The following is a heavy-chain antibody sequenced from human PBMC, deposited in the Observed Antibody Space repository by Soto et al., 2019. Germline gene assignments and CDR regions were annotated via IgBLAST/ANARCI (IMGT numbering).Heavy chain of an antibody. Sequence: SETLSLTCAVYGGSFSGYYWSWIRQPPGKGLEWIGEINHSGSTNYNPSLKSRVTISVDTSKNQFSLKLSSVTAADTAVYYCARSIVVVVAAGFDYWGQGTLVTVSS. CDR1: GGSFSGYY. CDR3: ARSIVVVVAAGFDY. J-gene: IGHJ4*02. D-gene: IGHD2-15*01. V-gene: IGHV4-34*01. CDR2: INHSGST.